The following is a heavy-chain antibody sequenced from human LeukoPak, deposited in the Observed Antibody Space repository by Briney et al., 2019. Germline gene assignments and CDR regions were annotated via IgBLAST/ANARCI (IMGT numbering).Heavy chain of an antibody. Sequence: PSETLSLTCTVSGGSISSGGYYWSWIRQPPGKGLEWIGYIYHSGSTYYNPSLKSRVTISVDTSKNQFSLKLSSVTAADTAVYYCARSYYYDSSGYWGGYFDYWGQGTLVTVSS. V-gene: IGHV4-30-2*01. J-gene: IGHJ4*02. D-gene: IGHD3-22*01. CDR1: GGSISSGGYY. CDR2: IYHSGST. CDR3: ARSYYYDSSGYWGGYFDY.